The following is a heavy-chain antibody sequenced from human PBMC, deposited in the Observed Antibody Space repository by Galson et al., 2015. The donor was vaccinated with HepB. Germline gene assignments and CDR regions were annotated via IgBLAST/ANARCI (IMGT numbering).Heavy chain of an antibody. D-gene: IGHD2-15*01. CDR3: ARVGYCSGGNCDGRFDP. CDR1: GCTFTSYG. CDR2: ISAYNGNT. J-gene: IGHJ5*02. Sequence: SVKVSCKASGCTFTSYGISWVRQAPGQGLEWMGWISAYNGNTNYAQKLQGRVTMTTDTSTSTAYMELSSLRSEDTAVYYCARVGYCSGGNCDGRFDPWGQGTLVTVSS. V-gene: IGHV1-18*04.